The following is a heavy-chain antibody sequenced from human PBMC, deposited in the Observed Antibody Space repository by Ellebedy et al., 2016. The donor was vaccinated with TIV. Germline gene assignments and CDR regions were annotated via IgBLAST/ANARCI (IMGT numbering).Heavy chain of an antibody. CDR2: ISYDGSNK. V-gene: IGHV3-30*18. J-gene: IGHJ4*02. CDR1: GFTFSSYG. Sequence: PGGSLRLSCAASGFTFSSYGMHWVRQAPGKGLEWVAVISYDGSNKYYADSVKGRFTISRDNSKNTLYLQMNSLRANDTAVYYCAKDNPPLDYWGQGTLVTVSS. CDR3: AKDNPPLDY. D-gene: IGHD1-14*01.